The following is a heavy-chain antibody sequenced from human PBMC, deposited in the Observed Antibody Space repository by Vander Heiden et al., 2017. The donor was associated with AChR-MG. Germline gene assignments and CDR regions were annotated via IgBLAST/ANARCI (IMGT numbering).Heavy chain of an antibody. CDR3: TRDLRTRYYFDY. V-gene: IGHV3-49*03. J-gene: IGHJ4*02. CDR1: GFSFGDYA. CDR2: IRSKAYGETT. D-gene: IGHD3-10*01. Sequence: VQLVESGGGLVQPGRSLRLSCTASGFSFGDYAMSWFRQAPGKGLGWVGFIRSKAYGETTDYAASVKGRFSISRDDSKSIAYLQMNSLKTEDTAVYYCTRDLRTRYYFDYWGQGTLVTVSS.